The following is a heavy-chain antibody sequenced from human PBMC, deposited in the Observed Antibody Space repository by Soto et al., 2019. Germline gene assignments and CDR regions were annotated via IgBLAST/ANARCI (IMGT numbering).Heavy chain of an antibody. V-gene: IGHV1-3*01. Sequence: ASVKVSCKASGYTFSRYAIHWVRQAPGQRLEWMGWINAGNGNTKYSQKFEGRVTLTTDTSANTVYMELSSLRFEDTALYYCARDQQFRNWFDSWAREPWSPSPQ. J-gene: IGHJ5*01. D-gene: IGHD6-13*01. CDR1: GYTFSRYA. CDR2: INAGNGNT. CDR3: ARDQQFRNWFDS.